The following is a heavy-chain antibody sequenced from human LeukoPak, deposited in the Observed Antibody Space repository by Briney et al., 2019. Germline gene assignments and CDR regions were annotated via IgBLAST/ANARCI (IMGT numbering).Heavy chain of an antibody. V-gene: IGHV3-30-3*01. D-gene: IGHD1-26*01. CDR1: GFTFSSYA. J-gene: IGHJ4*02. CDR3: AREDSVGAEDY. CDR2: ISYDGSNK. Sequence: GGSLRLSCAASGFTFSSYAMHWVRQAPGKGLEWVAVISYDGSNKYYADSVKGRFTISRDNSKNTLYLQMNSLRAEDTAVYYCAREDSVGAEDYWGQGTLVTVSS.